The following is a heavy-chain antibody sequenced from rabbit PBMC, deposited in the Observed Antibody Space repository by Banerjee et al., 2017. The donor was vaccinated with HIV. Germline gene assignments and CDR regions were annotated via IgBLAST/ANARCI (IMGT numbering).Heavy chain of an antibody. CDR2: IVAGSSGNT. J-gene: IGHJ6*01. V-gene: IGHV1S40*01. D-gene: IGHD6-1*01. CDR3: ARREPAYAAYDYAGGMDL. Sequence: QSLEESGGDLVKPGASLTLTCTASGFSFSSNYWICWVRQAPGKGLEWIACIVAGSSGNTAYANWAKGRFTISKTSSTTVTLQMTSLTAADTATYFCARREPAYAAYDYAGGMDLWGQGTLVTVS. CDR1: GFSFSSNYW.